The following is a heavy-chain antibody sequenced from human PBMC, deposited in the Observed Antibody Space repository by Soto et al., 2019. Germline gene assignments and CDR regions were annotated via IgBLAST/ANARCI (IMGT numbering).Heavy chain of an antibody. D-gene: IGHD3-10*01. CDR2: IYNDGKT. CDR3: VRPLPSGQNYGMDV. J-gene: IGHJ6*02. CDR1: GLPVSTNY. Sequence: GGSLRLSCAASGLPVSTNYMSWVRRAPGKGPEWVSVIYNDGKTYYADSVKGRFTISRDASKNTLHLQMDSLRDEDTAVYYCVRPLPSGQNYGMDVWGQGTTVTVSS. V-gene: IGHV3-53*01.